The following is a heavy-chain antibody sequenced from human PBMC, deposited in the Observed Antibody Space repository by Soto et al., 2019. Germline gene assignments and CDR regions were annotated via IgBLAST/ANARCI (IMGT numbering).Heavy chain of an antibody. J-gene: IGHJ4*02. V-gene: IGHV4-59*01. Sequence: SATVSPTGTVSDGSISSYYWSWIRQPPGKGLEWIGYIYYSGSTNYNPSLKSRVTISVDTSKNQFSLKLSSVTAADTAVYYCARETPSRYGSGSYPPSYYFDYWGQGTLVTVSS. CDR3: ARETPSRYGSGSYPPSYYFDY. CDR2: IYYSGST. D-gene: IGHD3-10*01. CDR1: DGSISSYY.